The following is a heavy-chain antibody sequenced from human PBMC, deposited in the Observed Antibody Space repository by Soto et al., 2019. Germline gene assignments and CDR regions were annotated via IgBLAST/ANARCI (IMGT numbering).Heavy chain of an antibody. CDR1: GYTFTSYA. D-gene: IGHD2-15*01. CDR3: ARDSLRRHGGHDY. CDR2: INAGNGNT. Sequence: ASVKVSCKASGYTFTSYAMNWVRQAPGQRLEWMGWINAGNGNTKYSQKFQGRVTITRDTSASTAYMELSSLRSEDTAVYYCARDSLRRHGGHDYWGQGTLVTVSS. J-gene: IGHJ4*02. V-gene: IGHV1-3*01.